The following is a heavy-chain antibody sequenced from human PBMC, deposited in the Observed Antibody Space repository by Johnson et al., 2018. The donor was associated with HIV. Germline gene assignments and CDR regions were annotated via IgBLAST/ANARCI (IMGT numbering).Heavy chain of an antibody. CDR2: ITSSGSTK. CDR1: GFAFSDYY. V-gene: IGHV3-11*04. J-gene: IGHJ3*02. D-gene: IGHD5-18*01. CDR3: ARPGDTTMVSAFDI. Sequence: QVQLVESGGGLMQPGGSLRLSCAASGFAFSDYYMSWIRQAPGRGLEWVSYITSSGSTKYYAVSVKGRFTISRDNSKNTLYLQMTSLRAEDTAVYYCARPGDTTMVSAFDIWGQGTMVTISS.